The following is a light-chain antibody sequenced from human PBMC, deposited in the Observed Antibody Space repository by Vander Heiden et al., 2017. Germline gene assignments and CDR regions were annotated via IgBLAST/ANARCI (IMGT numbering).Light chain of an antibody. CDR3: HQLNSYPRT. V-gene: IGKV1-9*01. Sequence: DIQLTQSPSFLSASVGDRVTITCRASQGISSYLAWYQQKPGKAPKLLIYAASTLQSGVPSRFSGSGSGTEFTLTISSLQPEDFATYYCHQLNSYPRTFGGGTKVEIK. J-gene: IGKJ4*01. CDR2: AAS. CDR1: QGISSY.